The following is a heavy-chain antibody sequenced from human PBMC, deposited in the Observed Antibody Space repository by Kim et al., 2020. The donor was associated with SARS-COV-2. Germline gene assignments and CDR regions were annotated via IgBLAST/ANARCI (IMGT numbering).Heavy chain of an antibody. Sequence: SETLSLTCAVYGGSFSGYYWSWIRQPPGKGLEWIGEINHSGSTNYNPSLKSRVTISVDTSKNQFSLKLSSVTAADTAVYYCARELWYGELLPHPDYFDY. CDR3: ARELWYGELLPHPDYFDY. D-gene: IGHD3-10*01. J-gene: IGHJ4*01. CDR1: GGSFSGYY. CDR2: INHSGST. V-gene: IGHV4-34*01.